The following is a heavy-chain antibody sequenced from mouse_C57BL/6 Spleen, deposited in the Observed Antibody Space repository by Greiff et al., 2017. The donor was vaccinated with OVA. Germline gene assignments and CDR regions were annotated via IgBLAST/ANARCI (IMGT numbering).Heavy chain of an antibody. CDR3: ARRGTTVVGNYYAMDY. V-gene: IGHV5-17*01. Sequence: EVHLVESGGGLVKPGGSLKLSCAASGFTFSDYGMHWVRQAPEKGLEWVAYISSGSSTIYYADTVKGRFTISRDNAKNTLFLQMTSLRSEDTAMYYCARRGTTVVGNYYAMDYWGQGTSVTVSS. CDR1: GFTFSDYG. D-gene: IGHD1-1*01. CDR2: ISSGSSTI. J-gene: IGHJ4*01.